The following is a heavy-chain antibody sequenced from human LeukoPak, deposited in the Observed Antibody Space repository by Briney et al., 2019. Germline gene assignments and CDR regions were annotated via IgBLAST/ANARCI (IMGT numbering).Heavy chain of an antibody. V-gene: IGHV3-33*01. D-gene: IGHD3-16*01. CDR3: ARDVFADSSGGSFDF. CDR1: GFSFDTPG. Sequence: GGSLRLSCAASGFSFDTPGMHWVRQAPGKGLEWVAVIWYDGSKKNYADSVKGRFTISRDNSKKSLFLQMNSLRAEDTALYYCARDVFADSSGGSFDFWGQGTLVTVSS. CDR2: IWYDGSKK. J-gene: IGHJ4*02.